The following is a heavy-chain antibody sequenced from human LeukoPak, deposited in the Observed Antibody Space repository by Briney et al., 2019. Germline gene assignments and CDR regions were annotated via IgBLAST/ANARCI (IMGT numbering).Heavy chain of an antibody. J-gene: IGHJ4*02. D-gene: IGHD6-13*01. Sequence: PSETLSLTCTVSGGSISSYYWSWIRQPPGKGLEWIGYIYYSGSTNYNPSLKSRVTISVDTSKNQLSLKLTSATAADTAVYYCAREYSSFDYWGQGILVTVSS. CDR3: AREYSSFDY. CDR1: GGSISSYY. V-gene: IGHV4-59*01. CDR2: IYYSGST.